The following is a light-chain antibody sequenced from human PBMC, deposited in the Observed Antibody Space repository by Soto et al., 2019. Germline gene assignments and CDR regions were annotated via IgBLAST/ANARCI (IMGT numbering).Light chain of an antibody. CDR2: GAS. CDR3: QQDNNWSPVS. Sequence: EIVMTQSPSTLSVSPGERAILSCRARKSGSGNLAWYQQKPCQAPRLLIYGASTRATVIPARFSGSGSGTEFSITISSLQSEDFEVYYCQQDNNWSPVSFGKGPKVDIK. V-gene: IGKV3-15*01. J-gene: IGKJ1*01. CDR1: KSGSGN.